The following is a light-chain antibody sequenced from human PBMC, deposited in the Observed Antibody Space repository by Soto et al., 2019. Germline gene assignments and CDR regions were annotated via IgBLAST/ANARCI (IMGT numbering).Light chain of an antibody. Sequence: QSVLTQPASVSGSPGQSITISCTGTSSDIGSSNYVSWYQQHPGKAPKVMIYEVRNRPSGVSNRFSGSKSGNTASLTISGLQAEDEAEYYCSSYTANSVTLYVFGTGTKV. V-gene: IGLV2-14*01. J-gene: IGLJ1*01. CDR2: EVR. CDR3: SSYTANSVTLYV. CDR1: SSDIGSSNY.